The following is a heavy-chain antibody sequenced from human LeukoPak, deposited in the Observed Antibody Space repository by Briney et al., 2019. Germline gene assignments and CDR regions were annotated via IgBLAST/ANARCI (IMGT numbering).Heavy chain of an antibody. V-gene: IGHV4-34*01. CDR1: GGSFSGYY. CDR2: INHSGST. J-gene: IGHJ4*02. D-gene: IGHD1-26*01. CDR3: ARGPYSGSYRFYYFDY. Sequence: SETLSLTCAVYGGSFSGYYWSWIRQPPGKGLEWIGEINHSGSTNYNPSLKSRVTISVDTSKNQFSLKLSSVTAADTAVYYCARGPYSGSYRFYYFDYWGQGTLVTVSS.